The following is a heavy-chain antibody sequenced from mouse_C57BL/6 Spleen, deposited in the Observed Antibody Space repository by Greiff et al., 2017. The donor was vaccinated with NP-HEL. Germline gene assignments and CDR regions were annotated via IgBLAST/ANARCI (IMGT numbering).Heavy chain of an antibody. CDR2: IYPGSGNT. V-gene: IGHV1-76*01. CDR3: ATNDYDEAWFAD. J-gene: IGHJ3*01. D-gene: IGHD2-4*01. CDR1: GYTFTDYY. Sequence: VQLQQSGAELVRPGASVKLSCKASGYTFTDYYINWVKQRPGQGLEWIARIYPGSGNTYYNEKFKGKATLTAEKSSSTAYMQLSSLTSEDSAVYFCATNDYDEAWFADWGQGTLVTVSA.